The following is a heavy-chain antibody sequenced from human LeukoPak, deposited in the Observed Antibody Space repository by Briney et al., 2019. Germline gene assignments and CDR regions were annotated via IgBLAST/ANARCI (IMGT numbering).Heavy chain of an antibody. J-gene: IGHJ5*02. CDR3: ARDRNPLLTTVVTPGWFDP. V-gene: IGHV4-4*07. Sequence: PSETLSLTCTVSGGSISSYYWSWIRQPAGKGLEWIGRIYTSGSTNYNPSLKSRVTMSVDTSKNQFSLKLSSVTAADTAVYYCARDRNPLLTTVVTPGWFDPWGQGTLVTVSS. D-gene: IGHD4-23*01. CDR1: GGSISSYY. CDR2: IYTSGST.